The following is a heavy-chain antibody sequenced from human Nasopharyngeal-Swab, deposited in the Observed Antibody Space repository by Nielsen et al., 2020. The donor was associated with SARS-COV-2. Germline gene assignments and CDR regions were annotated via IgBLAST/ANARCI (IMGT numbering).Heavy chain of an antibody. J-gene: IGHJ3*01. V-gene: IGHV3-49*04. Sequence: GESLKISCAASGFTFSSYGMHWVRQAPERGLEWLGFIATNTYGGTAKYAASVRDRFSISRDDSRNVAYLQMDRLTLDDTALYHCVRGQKAFDVWGQGAMVTVSS. CDR3: VRGQKAFDV. CDR2: IATNTYGGTA. CDR1: GFTFSSYG.